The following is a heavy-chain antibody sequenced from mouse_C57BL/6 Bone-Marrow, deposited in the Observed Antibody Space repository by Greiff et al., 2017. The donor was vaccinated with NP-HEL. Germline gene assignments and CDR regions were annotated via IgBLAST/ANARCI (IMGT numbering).Heavy chain of an antibody. V-gene: IGHV8-12*01. CDR3: ARREGPTDGGDGCAY. CDR1: GFSLSTSGMG. Sequence: QVTLKESGPGILQSSQTLSLTCSFSGFSLSTSGMGVSWIRQPSGKGLEWLAHIYWDDDKRYNPSLKSRLTISKDTSRNQVFLKITSVDTADTATYYGARREGPTDGGDGCAYWGQGTLVTVSA. J-gene: IGHJ3*01. CDR2: IYWDDDK. D-gene: IGHD1-1*01.